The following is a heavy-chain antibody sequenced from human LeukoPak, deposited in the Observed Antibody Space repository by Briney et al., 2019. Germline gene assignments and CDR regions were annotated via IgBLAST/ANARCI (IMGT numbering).Heavy chain of an antibody. CDR1: GYTFTSYG. CDR3: ARATSQIIDFWSGYYNDY. V-gene: IGHV1-18*01. D-gene: IGHD3-3*01. Sequence: GASVKVSCKASGYTFTSYGISWVRQAPGQGLEWMGWISAYNGNTNYAQKLQGRVTMTTDTSTSTAYMELRSLRSDDTAVYYCARATSQIIDFWSGYYNDYWGQGTLVTVSS. CDR2: ISAYNGNT. J-gene: IGHJ4*02.